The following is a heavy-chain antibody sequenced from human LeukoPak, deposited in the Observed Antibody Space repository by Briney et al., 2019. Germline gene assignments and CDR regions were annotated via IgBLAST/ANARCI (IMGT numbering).Heavy chain of an antibody. CDR1: GFTFSSYW. D-gene: IGHD6-13*01. J-gene: IGHJ4*02. V-gene: IGHV3-7*01. Sequence: GGSLRLSCAASGFTFSSYWMSWVRQAPGKGLEWVANIKQDGSEKYYVDSVKGRFTISRDNAKNSLYLQMNSLRAEDTAVYYCAREAPGGIAAEDYWGQGTLVTVSS. CDR2: IKQDGSEK. CDR3: AREAPGGIAAEDY.